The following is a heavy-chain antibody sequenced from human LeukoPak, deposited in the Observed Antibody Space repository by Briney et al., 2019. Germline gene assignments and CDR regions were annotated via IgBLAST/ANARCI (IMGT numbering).Heavy chain of an antibody. V-gene: IGHV4-59*01. D-gene: IGHD6-6*01. CDR3: ARAMQQLVPGGFDY. CDR1: GGSISSYY. J-gene: IGHJ4*02. CDR2: IYYSGST. Sequence: SETLSLTCTVPGGSISSYYWSWIRQPPGKGLEWIGYIYYSGSTNYNPSLKSRVTITVDTSKNQFSLKLSSVTAADTAVYYCARAMQQLVPGGFDYWGQGTLVTVSS.